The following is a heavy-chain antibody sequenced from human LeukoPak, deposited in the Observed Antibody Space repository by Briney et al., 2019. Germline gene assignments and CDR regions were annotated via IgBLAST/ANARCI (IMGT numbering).Heavy chain of an antibody. Sequence: GGSLRLSCAASGFTFSSYGMSWVRQAPGKGLEWVSAISGSGGSTYYADSVKGRFTISRDNAKNSLYLQMNSLRAEDTAVYYCARKNGLDYWGQGTLVTVSS. CDR2: ISGSGGST. CDR1: GFTFSSYG. J-gene: IGHJ4*02. CDR3: ARKNGLDY. V-gene: IGHV3-23*01.